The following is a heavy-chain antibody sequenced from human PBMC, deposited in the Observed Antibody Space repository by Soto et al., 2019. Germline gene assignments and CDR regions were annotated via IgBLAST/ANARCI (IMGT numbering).Heavy chain of an antibody. V-gene: IGHV4-31*02. Sequence: PSETRSLTWTVSRGSISSGVYYWIWIRQHPGKGLEWIGYIYFSGSTYYNPSLKSRVTISVDTSQNRFPLKLSSVTAADTAVYYCASSSSPYYFDYWGQGTLVTVSS. CDR2: IYFSGST. CDR1: RGSISSGVYY. D-gene: IGHD6-13*01. CDR3: ASSSSPYYFDY. J-gene: IGHJ4*02.